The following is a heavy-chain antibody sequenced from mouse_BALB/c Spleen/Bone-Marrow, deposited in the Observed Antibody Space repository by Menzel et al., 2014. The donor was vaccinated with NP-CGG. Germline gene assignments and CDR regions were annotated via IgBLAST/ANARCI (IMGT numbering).Heavy chain of an antibody. CDR3: ARGRAMGFAY. CDR1: GDSITSGY. D-gene: IGHD1-1*02. V-gene: IGHV3-8*02. J-gene: IGHJ3*01. Sequence: EVKLEESGPSLVKPSQTLSLTCSVTGDSITSGYWNWIRKFPGNKLEYMGYISYSGSTYYNPSLKSRISITRDTSKNQYYLQLNSVTTEDTATYYCARGRAMGFAYWGQGTLVTVSA. CDR2: ISYSGST.